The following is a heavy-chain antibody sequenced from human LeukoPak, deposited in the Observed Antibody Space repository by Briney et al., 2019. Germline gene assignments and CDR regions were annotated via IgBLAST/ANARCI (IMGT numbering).Heavy chain of an antibody. V-gene: IGHV3-21*01. D-gene: IGHD2-15*01. Sequence: PGGSLRLSCAASGFTFSSYSMNWVRQAPGKGLEWVSSISSSSSYIYYADSVKGRFTISRDNAKNSLYLQMNSLRAEDTAVYYCARLGYCSGGSCYWGQGILVTVSS. J-gene: IGHJ4*02. CDR2: ISSSSSYI. CDR3: ARLGYCSGGSCY. CDR1: GFTFSSYS.